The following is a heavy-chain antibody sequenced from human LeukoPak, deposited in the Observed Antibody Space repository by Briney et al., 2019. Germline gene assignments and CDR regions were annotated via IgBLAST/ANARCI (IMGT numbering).Heavy chain of an antibody. Sequence: GGSLRLSCAASDFTFRTYAMTWVRQAPGKGLEWVSAISDSGSNTFYADSVKGRFTISRDNSKNTLYLQMNSLGADDTAVYYCAKGNWRYFDYWGQGTLVTVSS. CDR1: DFTFRTYA. CDR3: AKGNWRYFDY. CDR2: ISDSGSNT. J-gene: IGHJ4*02. V-gene: IGHV3-23*01. D-gene: IGHD1-1*01.